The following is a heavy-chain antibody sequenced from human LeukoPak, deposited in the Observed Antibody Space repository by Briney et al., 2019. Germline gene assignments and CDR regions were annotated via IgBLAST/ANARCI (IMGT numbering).Heavy chain of an antibody. CDR2: IYHSGST. V-gene: IGHV4-38-2*02. Sequence: PSETLSLTCTVSGYSISSGYYWGWIRQPPGKGLEWIGSIYHSGSTYYNPSLKSRVTISVDTSKNQFSLKLSSVTAADTAVYYCARDPSSSHAFDIWGQGTMVTVSS. CDR3: ARDPSSSHAFDI. D-gene: IGHD6-13*01. J-gene: IGHJ3*02. CDR1: GYSISSGYY.